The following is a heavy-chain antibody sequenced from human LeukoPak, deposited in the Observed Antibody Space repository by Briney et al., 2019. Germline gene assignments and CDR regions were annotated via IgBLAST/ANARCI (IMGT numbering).Heavy chain of an antibody. J-gene: IGHJ1*01. CDR2: INNDGTTT. D-gene: IGHD3-10*01. Sequence: GGSLRLSCAASGFTFNGAWLHWVRQAPGKGLVWVSRINNDGTTTKYADSVKGRFTISRDNAKNTLYLQMNSLRAEDTAAYYCARVSGPGMNEYFHLWGQGTLVTVSS. V-gene: IGHV3-74*01. CDR3: ARVSGPGMNEYFHL. CDR1: GFTFNGAW.